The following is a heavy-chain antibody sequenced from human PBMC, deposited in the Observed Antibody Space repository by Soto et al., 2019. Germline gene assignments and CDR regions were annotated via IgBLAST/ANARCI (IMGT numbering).Heavy chain of an antibody. J-gene: IGHJ4*02. CDR3: SKGLGELSPESYDY. CDR1: GFTFSYYA. V-gene: IGHV3-30*18. CDR2: ISYDGRDK. Sequence: QVQLVESGGGVVQPGRSLRLSCAASGFTFSYYAMHWVRQAPGKGLEWVAVISYDGRDKYYADSVRGRFTISRDNSKNTLNLQMNSLRADDTAVYYCSKGLGELSPESYDYWGQGIVISVSS. D-gene: IGHD3-16*02.